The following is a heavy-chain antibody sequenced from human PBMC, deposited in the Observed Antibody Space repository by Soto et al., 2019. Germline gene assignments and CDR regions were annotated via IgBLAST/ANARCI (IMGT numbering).Heavy chain of an antibody. D-gene: IGHD2-21*02. CDR3: ARDYPGGLPTTG. CDR2: IAYTGTT. J-gene: IGHJ4*02. CDR1: GDSVRSGNYY. V-gene: IGHV4-61*01. Sequence: QVQLRESGPGLVKPSETLSLTCTVSGDSVRSGNYYWSWIRQPPGKGLEWIGFIAYTGTTHYNPSLKSRITISVDMSKNQFSLKMSSVTAADTAVYYCARDYPGGLPTTGWGQGILVTVSS.